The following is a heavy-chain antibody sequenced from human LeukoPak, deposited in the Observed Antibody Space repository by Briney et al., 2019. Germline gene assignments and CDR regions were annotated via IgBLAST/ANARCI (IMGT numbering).Heavy chain of an antibody. J-gene: IGHJ6*04. CDR1: GFTFSSYE. CDR2: ISSSGSTI. CDR3: ARVPDYYYGMDV. V-gene: IGHV3-48*03. Sequence: GGSLRLSCAASGFTFSSYEMNWVRQAPGKGLEWVSYISSSGSTIYYADSVKGRFTIPRDNAKNSLYLQMNSLRAEDTAVYYCARVPDYYYGMDVWGKGTTVTVSS.